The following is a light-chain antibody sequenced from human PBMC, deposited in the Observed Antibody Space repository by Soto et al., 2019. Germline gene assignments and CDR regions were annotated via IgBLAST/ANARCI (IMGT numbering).Light chain of an antibody. CDR1: QSVSSNY. V-gene: IGKV3-20*01. J-gene: IGKJ4*01. CDR3: QQVESYPST. CDR2: GAS. Sequence: EVVLTQSPGTLSLSAGERATLSCRASQSVSSNYLAWYQQKPGQSPRLLIYGASNRASGISDRFSGSGSGTDFTLTISSLQPEDFATYFCQQVESYPSTFGGGTRWIS.